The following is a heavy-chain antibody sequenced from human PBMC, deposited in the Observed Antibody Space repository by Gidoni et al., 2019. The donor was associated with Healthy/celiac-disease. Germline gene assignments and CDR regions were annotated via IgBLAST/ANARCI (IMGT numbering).Heavy chain of an antibody. J-gene: IGHJ5*02. V-gene: IGHV4-34*01. CDR2: INHSGST. D-gene: IGHD2-8*01. Sequence: QVQLQQWGAGLLKPSETLSLTCAVYGGSFSGYYWSWIRQPPGKGLEWIGEINHSGSTNYNPSLKSRVTISVDTSKNQFSLKLSSVTAADTAVYYCARGNGLMVYAMPHWFDPWGQGTLVTVSS. CDR1: GGSFSGYY. CDR3: ARGNGLMVYAMPHWFDP.